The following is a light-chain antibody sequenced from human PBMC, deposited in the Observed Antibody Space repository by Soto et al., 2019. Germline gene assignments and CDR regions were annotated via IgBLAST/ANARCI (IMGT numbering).Light chain of an antibody. CDR3: QQYGNSPIT. V-gene: IGKV3-20*01. CDR2: GTS. Sequence: EIVMTHSPSTLSLSRGERATLSFRASERIYSAYLGWYQQKPGQAPRLLIYGTSSRATGIPDRFSGSGSGTDFTLTISRLEPEDFAVYYCQQYGNSPITFGQGTRLEIK. CDR1: ERIYSAY. J-gene: IGKJ5*01.